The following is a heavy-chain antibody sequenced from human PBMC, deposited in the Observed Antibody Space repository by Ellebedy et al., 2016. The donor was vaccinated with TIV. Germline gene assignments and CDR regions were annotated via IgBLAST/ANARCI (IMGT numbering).Heavy chain of an antibody. V-gene: IGHV3-7*01. CDR3: AGYGSPANFDP. CDR2: IKEDETEK. CDR1: GFTFSRRW. Sequence: GESLKISXTASGFTFSRRWMGWVRQAPGKGLEWVANIKEDETEKYYAESVKGRFTISRDNAKNSLYLEMKSLRAEDTALYYCAGYGSPANFDPWGQGTLVTVSS. D-gene: IGHD3-10*01. J-gene: IGHJ5*02.